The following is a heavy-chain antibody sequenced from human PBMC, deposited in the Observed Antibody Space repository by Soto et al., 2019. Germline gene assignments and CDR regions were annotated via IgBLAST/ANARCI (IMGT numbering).Heavy chain of an antibody. CDR1: GFAFRHNY. D-gene: IGHD1-26*01. CDR3: ATGGIYYET. Sequence: GGSLRLSCTVSGFAFRHNYLTWIRQAPGKGLEWLSYINTGGSPAYYADSVKGRFTISTDIAKRSLYLQMDSLRADDTGVYYCATGGIYYETWGQGTLVTVSS. CDR2: INTGGSPA. J-gene: IGHJ5*02. V-gene: IGHV3-11*01.